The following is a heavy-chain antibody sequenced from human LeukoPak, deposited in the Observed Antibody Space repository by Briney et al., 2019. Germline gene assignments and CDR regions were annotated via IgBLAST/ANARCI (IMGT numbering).Heavy chain of an antibody. CDR1: GFIFNSYA. CDR3: ATRKPDYYFDY. CDR2: ISGSGGTT. V-gene: IGHV3-23*01. J-gene: IGHJ4*02. Sequence: PGGSLRLSCAASGFIFNSYAMSWVRQAPGKGLEWVSDISGSGGTTYYADSVKGRVTISRDNSKNTLYLQMNSLRAEDTAIYYCATRKPDYYFDYWGQGTLVTVSS. D-gene: IGHD1-14*01.